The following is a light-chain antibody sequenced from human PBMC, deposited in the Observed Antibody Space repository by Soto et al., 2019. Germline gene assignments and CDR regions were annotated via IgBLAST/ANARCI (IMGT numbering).Light chain of an antibody. CDR2: DVS. V-gene: IGLV2-11*01. J-gene: IGLJ1*01. CDR1: SSDVGAYNY. Sequence: QSALTQPRSVSGSTGQSVTISCTGTSSDVGAYNYVSWYQQHPAKAPSLMIYDVSKRPSGVPDRFSGSKSGNTASLTISGLQAEDEGDYYCCSYTNSAYVFGTGTKVTV. CDR3: CSYTNSAYV.